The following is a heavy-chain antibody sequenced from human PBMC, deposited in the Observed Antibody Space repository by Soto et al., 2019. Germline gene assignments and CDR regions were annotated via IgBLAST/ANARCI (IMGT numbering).Heavy chain of an antibody. J-gene: IGHJ3*02. V-gene: IGHV3-23*01. Sequence: GGPLRLYFVASGFPFSNYAMSWVLETPGKGLEWVSGISGSGGRTYNADSVKGRFTISRDNSNNTLSLQMHILRVEDTAVYFCAKGGYYSLFDIWGQGTMVTVSS. D-gene: IGHD3-16*01. CDR2: ISGSGGRT. CDR3: AKGGYYSLFDI. CDR1: GFPFSNYA.